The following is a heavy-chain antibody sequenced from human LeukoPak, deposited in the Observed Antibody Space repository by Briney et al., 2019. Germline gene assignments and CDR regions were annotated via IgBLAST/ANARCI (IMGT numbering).Heavy chain of an antibody. CDR3: ARLRSIGASGHDASDF. Sequence: ASVKVSCKTSGYTFISFGISWVRQAPGQGLEWVGWISTFNGITRSAQRLQDRVTMTTDTSTSTAYMELRSLTSDDTAVYYCARLRSIGASGHDASDFWGQGTMVTVSS. D-gene: IGHD3-3*01. V-gene: IGHV1-18*01. J-gene: IGHJ3*01. CDR2: ISTFNGIT. CDR1: GYTFISFG.